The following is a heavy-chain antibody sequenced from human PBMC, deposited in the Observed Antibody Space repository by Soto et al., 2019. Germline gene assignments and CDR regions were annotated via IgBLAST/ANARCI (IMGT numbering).Heavy chain of an antibody. D-gene: IGHD3-3*02. Sequence: SVKVSCKASGGTFSSYAISWVRQAPGQGLEWKGGIITIFGTANYAKKYQGRVTITADESTSTAYMEMSSLRSVVTFVYFCARVALLMYYYYRMDVLGPGTTVTVSS. J-gene: IGHJ6*02. CDR3: ARVALLMYYYYRMDV. V-gene: IGHV1-69*13. CDR1: GGTFSSYA. CDR2: IITIFGTA.